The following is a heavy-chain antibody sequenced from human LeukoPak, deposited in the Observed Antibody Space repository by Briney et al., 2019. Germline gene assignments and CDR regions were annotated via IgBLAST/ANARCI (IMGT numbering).Heavy chain of an antibody. CDR2: MNPNSGNT. CDR3: ARGLGRTAMVTRGGVRFDY. V-gene: IGHV1-8*02. D-gene: IGHD5-18*01. Sequence: GSSVKVSCKASGYTFTSYGISCVLQATGQGLGWMGWMNPNSGNTGYTQKFQCRVAVPRHKSLTTAYTELSSLRSEDTAVYYGARGLGRTAMVTRGGVRFDYWGQGTLVTVSS. J-gene: IGHJ4*02. CDR1: GYTFTSYG.